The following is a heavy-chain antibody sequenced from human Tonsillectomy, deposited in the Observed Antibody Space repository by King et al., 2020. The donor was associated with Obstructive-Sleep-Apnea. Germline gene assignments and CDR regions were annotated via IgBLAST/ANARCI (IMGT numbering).Heavy chain of an antibody. D-gene: IGHD2-15*01. CDR2: ISAYNGNT. CDR3: ARDRPSVVVVAVGDY. Sequence: QLVQSGAEVKKPGASVKVSCKASGYTFTSYGISWVRQAPGQGLEWMGWISAYNGNTNYAQKLQGRVTMTTDTSTSTAYMELRSLRSDATAVDYCARDRPSVVVVAVGDYWGQGTLVTVSS. J-gene: IGHJ4*02. V-gene: IGHV1-18*01. CDR1: GYTFTSYG.